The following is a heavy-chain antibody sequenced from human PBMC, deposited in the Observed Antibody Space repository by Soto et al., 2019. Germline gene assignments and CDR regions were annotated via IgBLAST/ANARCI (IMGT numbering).Heavy chain of an antibody. CDR1: GGSISSGNYY. Sequence: QVQLQASGPGLVTPSQTLSLTCTVSGGSISSGNYYWSWIRQPPGKGLEWIGFISYSGSTYYSTSLESPVTISVDTSKSQFSLNLSFVTAADTAVYYWATMGTPATGLYFFDYWGQGSLVTVSS. CDR2: ISYSGST. D-gene: IGHD2-15*01. V-gene: IGHV4-30-4*01. J-gene: IGHJ4*02. CDR3: ATMGTPATGLYFFDY.